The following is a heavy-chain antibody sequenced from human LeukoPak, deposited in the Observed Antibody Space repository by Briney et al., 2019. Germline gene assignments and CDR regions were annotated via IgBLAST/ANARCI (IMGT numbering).Heavy chain of an antibody. CDR1: GVSISSGGYS. V-gene: IGHV4-30-2*01. CDR3: ARVSIAAAGSDY. J-gene: IGHJ4*02. Sequence: PSETLSPTCAVSGVSISSGGYSWSWIRQPPGEGLEWIGYIYHSGSTYYNPSLKSRVTISVDRSKNQFSLKLSSVTAADTAVYYCARVSIAAAGSDYWGQGTLVTVSS. D-gene: IGHD6-13*01. CDR2: IYHSGST.